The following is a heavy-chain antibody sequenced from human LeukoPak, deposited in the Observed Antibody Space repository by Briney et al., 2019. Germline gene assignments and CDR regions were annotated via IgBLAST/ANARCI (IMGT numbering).Heavy chain of an antibody. J-gene: IGHJ4*02. CDR1: GFTFSSYN. CDR3: ACGGTYVLDY. Sequence: GGSLRLSCAASGFTFSSYNMNWVRQAPGKGLEWVSFISSSSDYIYYADSLKGRFTISRDNAKNSVYLQMNSLRADDTAVYYCACGGTYVLDYWGQGTLVTVSA. V-gene: IGHV3-21*01. CDR2: ISSSSDYI. D-gene: IGHD2-21*01.